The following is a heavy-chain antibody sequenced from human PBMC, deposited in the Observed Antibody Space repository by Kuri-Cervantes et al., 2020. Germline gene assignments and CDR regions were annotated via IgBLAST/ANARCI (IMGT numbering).Heavy chain of an antibody. CDR2: ISASGGST. CDR3: ARYGSGDFDI. V-gene: IGHV3-23*01. J-gene: IGHJ3*02. D-gene: IGHD3-3*01. Sequence: GESLKISCAASGFTFSSYAMSWVRQAPGKGLEWVSAISASGGSTYYADSVKGRFTISRDNAKNSLYLQMNSLRAEDTAVYYCARYGSGDFDIWGQGTMVTVSS. CDR1: GFTFSSYA.